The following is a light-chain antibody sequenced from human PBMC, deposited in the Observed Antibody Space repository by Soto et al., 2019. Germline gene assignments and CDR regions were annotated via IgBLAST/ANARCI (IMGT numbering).Light chain of an antibody. J-gene: IGLJ2*01. CDR2: EVN. V-gene: IGLV2-8*01. CDR1: SSDVGAHNY. CDR3: SSYVGNNNFV. Sequence: QSVLTQPPSASGSPGQTVTISCTGTSSDVGAHNYVSCHQQHPAKAPKLMIYEVNKRPSGLPDRFSGSTSGNTASLTVSGLSAEDEADYCCSSYVGNNNFVFGGGTQLTVL.